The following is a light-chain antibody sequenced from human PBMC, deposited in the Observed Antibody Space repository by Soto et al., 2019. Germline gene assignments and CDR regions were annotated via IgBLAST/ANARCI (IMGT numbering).Light chain of an antibody. CDR3: QQYNNWPLT. Sequence: EIVMTPSPATLSVSSGERATLSCNSSQSVTNNLAWYQQKPGQAPRLLFYGASARATGIPARFSGSGSGTEFTLTISSLQSEDFAVYYCQQYNNWPLTVGGGTRV. CDR2: GAS. CDR1: QSVTNN. V-gene: IGKV3-15*01. J-gene: IGKJ4*01.